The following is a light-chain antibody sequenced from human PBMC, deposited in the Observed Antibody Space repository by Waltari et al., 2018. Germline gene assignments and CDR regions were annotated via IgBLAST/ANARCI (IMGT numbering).Light chain of an antibody. CDR3: QQSYNSPRT. CDR2: AAT. Sequence: DIQMTQSPSSLSASVGARVTITCRASQSIYSSLNWYQQKPGKAPKLLIFAATSLQSGVPSRFSGSGSGTDFTLTISSLQPEDFATYYCQQSYNSPRTFGQGTKVEIK. J-gene: IGKJ1*01. CDR1: QSIYSS. V-gene: IGKV1-39*01.